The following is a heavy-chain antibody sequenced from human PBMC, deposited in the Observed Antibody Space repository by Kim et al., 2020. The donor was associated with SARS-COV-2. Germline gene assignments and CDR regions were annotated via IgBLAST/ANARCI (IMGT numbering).Heavy chain of an antibody. Sequence: SETLSLTCTVSGGSISSYYWSWIRQPPGKGLEWIGYIYYSGSTNYNPSLKSRVTISVDTSKNQFSLKLSSVTAADTAVYYCARGIAVAGTFDYWGQGTLVTVSS. CDR1: GGSISSYY. D-gene: IGHD6-19*01. CDR3: ARGIAVAGTFDY. J-gene: IGHJ4*02. CDR2: IYYSGST. V-gene: IGHV4-59*01.